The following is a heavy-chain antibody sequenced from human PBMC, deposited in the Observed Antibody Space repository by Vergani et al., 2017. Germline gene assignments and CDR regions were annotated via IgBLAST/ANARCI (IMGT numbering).Heavy chain of an antibody. CDR1: GGSISSGSYY. V-gene: IGHV4-61*10. J-gene: IGHJ6*02. Sequence: QVQLQESGPGLVKPSQTLSLTCTVSGGSISSGSYYWSWIRQPAGKGLEWIGYIYYSGSTNYNPTLKSRVTISVDTSKNQFSLKLSSVTAADTAVYYGARVGLQLWGYYYYGMDVWGQGTTVTVSS. CDR3: ARVGLQLWGYYYYGMDV. D-gene: IGHD5-18*01. CDR2: IYYSGST.